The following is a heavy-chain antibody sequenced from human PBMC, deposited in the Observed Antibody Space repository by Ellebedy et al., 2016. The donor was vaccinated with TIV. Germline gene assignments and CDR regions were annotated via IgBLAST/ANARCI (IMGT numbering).Heavy chain of an antibody. CDR3: TRLQGYDILTGYYLLGGMDV. CDR2: LTADGRST. D-gene: IGHD3-9*01. J-gene: IGHJ6*02. Sequence: GESLKISCAASGFSLSNSFMSWIRQAPGKGLEWVSTLTADGRSTYFADSVKGRFTISRDDSKNTAYLQMNSLKTEDTAVYYCTRLQGYDILTGYYLLGGMDVWGQGTTVTVSS. CDR1: GFSLSNSF. V-gene: IGHV3-23*01.